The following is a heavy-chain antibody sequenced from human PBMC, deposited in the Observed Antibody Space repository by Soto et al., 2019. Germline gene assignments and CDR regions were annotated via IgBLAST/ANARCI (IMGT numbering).Heavy chain of an antibody. CDR2: IIPIFGTA. CDR1: GGTFSSYA. J-gene: IGHJ5*02. V-gene: IGHV1-69*06. Sequence: SVKVSCKASGGTFSSYAISWVRQAPGQGLEWMGGIIPIFGTANYAQRFQGRVTITADKSTSTAYMELSSLRSEDTAVYYCASRYYDSSGYPTWGQGTLVTVSS. CDR3: ASRYYDSSGYPT. D-gene: IGHD3-22*01.